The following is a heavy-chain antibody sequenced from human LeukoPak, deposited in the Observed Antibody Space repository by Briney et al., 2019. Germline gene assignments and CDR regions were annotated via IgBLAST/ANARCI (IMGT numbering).Heavy chain of an antibody. CDR1: GYTFTSYY. CDR2: INPSGGST. Sequence: ASVKVSCKASGYTFTSYYMHWVRQAPGQGLEWMGIINPSGGSTNYAQKFQGRVTMTTDTSTGTAYMELRSQRSDDTAVYYCASAAIDRWELLTHAFDIWGQGTMVTVSS. J-gene: IGHJ3*02. V-gene: IGHV1-46*01. CDR3: ASAAIDRWELLTHAFDI. D-gene: IGHD1-26*01.